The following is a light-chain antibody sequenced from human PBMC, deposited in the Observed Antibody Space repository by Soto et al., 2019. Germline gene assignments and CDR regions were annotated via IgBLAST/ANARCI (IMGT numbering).Light chain of an antibody. CDR3: QQRSNWL. CDR2: DAS. J-gene: IGKJ3*01. CDR1: QSVSNY. Sequence: ENVLTQSPATLSLSPGERATLSCRASQSVSNYVAWYQQKPGQAPRLLIYDASNRATGIAARFSGSGSGTDFTLTISSLEPEDCAVYYCQQRSNWLFGPGTKVDIK. V-gene: IGKV3-11*01.